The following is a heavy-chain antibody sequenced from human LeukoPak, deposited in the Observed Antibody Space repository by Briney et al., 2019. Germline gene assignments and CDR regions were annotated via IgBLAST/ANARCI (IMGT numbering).Heavy chain of an antibody. CDR3: ARSRDYDSSGSYYYYGMDV. CDR1: GDSVTSSNW. Sequence: SETLSLTCAVSGDSVTSSNWWSWVRQPPGKGLEWIGEIYHSGATNYNPSLKSRVTISLDKSKDQLSLKLTSVTAADTAVYYCARSRDYDSSGSYYYYGMDVWGQGTTATVSS. D-gene: IGHD3-22*01. J-gene: IGHJ6*02. V-gene: IGHV4-4*02. CDR2: IYHSGAT.